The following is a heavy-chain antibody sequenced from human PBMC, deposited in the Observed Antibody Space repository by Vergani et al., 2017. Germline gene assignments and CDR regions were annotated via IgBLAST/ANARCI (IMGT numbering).Heavy chain of an antibody. CDR3: ASHREVGTTRHFDY. CDR1: GGSISSSSYY. Sequence: QLQLQESGPGLVKPSETLSLTCTVSGGSISSSSYYWGWIRQPPGKGLEWIGSIYYSGSTYYNPSLKSRVTISVDTSKNQFSLKLSSVTAADTAVYYCASHREVGTTRHFDYWGQGTLVTVSS. V-gene: IGHV4-39*01. CDR2: IYYSGST. J-gene: IGHJ4*02. D-gene: IGHD1-26*01.